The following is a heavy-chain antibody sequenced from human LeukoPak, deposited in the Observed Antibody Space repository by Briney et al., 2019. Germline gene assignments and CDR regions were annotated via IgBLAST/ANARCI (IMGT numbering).Heavy chain of an antibody. CDR3: ARAVVGAPSYDY. CDR1: GFTFSSYS. Sequence: GGSLRLSCAASGFTFSSYSMNWVRQAPGKGLEWVSYISSSGSTIYYADSVKGRFTISRDNAKNSLYLQMNSLRAEDTAVYYCARAVVGAPSYDYWGQGTLVTVSS. D-gene: IGHD1-26*01. J-gene: IGHJ4*02. CDR2: ISSSGSTI. V-gene: IGHV3-48*04.